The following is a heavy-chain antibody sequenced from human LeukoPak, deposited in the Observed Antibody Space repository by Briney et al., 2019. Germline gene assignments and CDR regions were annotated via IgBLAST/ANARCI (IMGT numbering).Heavy chain of an antibody. CDR1: GFTFSSYW. J-gene: IGHJ6*02. Sequence: GGSLRLSCAASGFTFSSYWMNWARQAPGKGLEWVASINHNGNVNYYVDSVKGRFTIARDNAKNSLYLQMSNLRAEDTAVYFCARGGGLDVWGQGATVTVSS. V-gene: IGHV3-7*03. D-gene: IGHD3-16*01. CDR3: ARGGGLDV. CDR2: INHNGNVN.